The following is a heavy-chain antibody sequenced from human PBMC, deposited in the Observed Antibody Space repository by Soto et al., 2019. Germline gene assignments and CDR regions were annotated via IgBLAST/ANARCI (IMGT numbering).Heavy chain of an antibody. CDR2: IVVGSGNT. D-gene: IGHD6-13*01. J-gene: IGHJ6*02. CDR1: GFTFTSSA. V-gene: IGHV1-58*01. CDR3: AADPPVRAASSHYYYGMDV. Sequence: ASVKVSCKASGFTFTSSAVQWVRQARGQRLERIGWIVVGSGNTNYAQKFQERVTITRDMSTSTAYMELSSLRSEDTAVYYCAADPPVRAASSHYYYGMDVWGQGTTVTVSS.